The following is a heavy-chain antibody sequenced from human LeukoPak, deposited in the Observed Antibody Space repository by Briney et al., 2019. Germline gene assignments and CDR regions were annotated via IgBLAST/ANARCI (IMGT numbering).Heavy chain of an antibody. J-gene: IGHJ4*02. Sequence: ASVKVSCKASGYTFTSYDINWVRQGTGQGLEWMGWMNPNSGNTGYAQKFQGRVTMTRDTSISTAYMELSRLRSDDTAVYYCARDYQLVAGTNSYYFDYWGQGTLVTVSS. V-gene: IGHV1-8*02. CDR1: GYTFTSYD. CDR2: MNPNSGNT. CDR3: ARDYQLVAGTNSYYFDY. D-gene: IGHD6-19*01.